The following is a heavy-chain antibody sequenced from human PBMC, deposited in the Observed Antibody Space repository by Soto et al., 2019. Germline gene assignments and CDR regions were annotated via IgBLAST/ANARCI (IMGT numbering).Heavy chain of an antibody. J-gene: IGHJ6*02. V-gene: IGHV3-23*01. Sequence: GGSLRLSCAASGFTFSGYAMTWVRQAPGKGLEWVSSITGSGTSTYYADSVKGRFIISRDNSKNTVSLQMNSLRADDTAVYYCGKSPGFYYYTMDVWGQGTTVTVS. CDR1: GFTFSGYA. CDR3: GKSPGFYYYTMDV. CDR2: ITGSGTST.